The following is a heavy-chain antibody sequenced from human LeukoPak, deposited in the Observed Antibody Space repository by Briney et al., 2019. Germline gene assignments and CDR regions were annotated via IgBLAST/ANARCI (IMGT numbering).Heavy chain of an antibody. CDR2: INHSGST. CDR1: GGSFSGYY. J-gene: IGHJ1*01. V-gene: IGHV4-34*01. D-gene: IGHD3-9*01. Sequence: PSETLSLTCAVSGGSFSGYYWSWIRQPPGKGLEWIGEINHSGSTNYNPSLKSRVTISVDTSKNQFSLKLSSVTAADTAVYCCARGPPYYDILTGYYNGKYFQHWGQGTLVTVSS. CDR3: ARGPPYYDILTGYYNGKYFQH.